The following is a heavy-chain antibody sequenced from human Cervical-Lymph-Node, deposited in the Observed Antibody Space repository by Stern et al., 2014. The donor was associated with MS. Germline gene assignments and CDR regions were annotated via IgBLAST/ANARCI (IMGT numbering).Heavy chain of an antibody. CDR2: IIPFFGTT. CDR1: AGSSTSYA. J-gene: IGHJ6*02. Sequence: QVQLVQSGAEEKKPGSSVKVSCKASAGSSTSYAINWVRQAPGQGLEWMGGIIPFFGTTKYAEKFEGRVTMTADESTNTAYMELSSLRPEDSAVYFCARDSSTSHYYYGMDVWGQGTTVTVSS. D-gene: IGHD2-2*01. V-gene: IGHV1-69*01. CDR3: ARDSSTSHYYYGMDV.